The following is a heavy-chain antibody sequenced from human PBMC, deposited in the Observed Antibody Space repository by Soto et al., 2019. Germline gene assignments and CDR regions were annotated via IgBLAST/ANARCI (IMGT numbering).Heavy chain of an antibody. CDR1: GFTFSSYG. D-gene: IGHD5-12*01. CDR2: ISYDGSNK. CDR3: AKDLIVATTPYYYYGMGV. J-gene: IGHJ6*02. V-gene: IGHV3-30*18. Sequence: EGSLRLSCAASGFTFSSYGMHWVRQAPGKGLEWVAVISYDGSNKYYADSVKGRFTISRDNSKNTLYLQMNSLRAEDTAVYYCAKDLIVATTPYYYYGMGVWGQGTTVTVSS.